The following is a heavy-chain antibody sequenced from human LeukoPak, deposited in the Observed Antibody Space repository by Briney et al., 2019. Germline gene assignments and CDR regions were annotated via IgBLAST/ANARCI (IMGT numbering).Heavy chain of an antibody. CDR2: ISYDGSNK. D-gene: IGHD1-26*01. Sequence: GGSLRLSCAASGFTFSSYAMHWVRQAPGKGLEWVAVISYDGSNKYYADSVKGRFTISRDNSKNTLYLQMNSLRAEDTAVYYCARFNSGSYHRHFDYWGQGTLVTVSS. V-gene: IGHV3-30-3*01. J-gene: IGHJ4*02. CDR1: GFTFSSYA. CDR3: ARFNSGSYHRHFDY.